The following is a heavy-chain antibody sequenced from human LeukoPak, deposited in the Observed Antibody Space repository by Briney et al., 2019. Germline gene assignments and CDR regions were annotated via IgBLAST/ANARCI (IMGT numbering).Heavy chain of an antibody. J-gene: IGHJ4*02. CDR1: GFSFNTYW. Sequence: GGSLRLSCTASGFSFNTYWMTWVRQAPGKGLEWVANIKPDGDTTNYLDSVKGRFTISRDNARSSLHLQMNGLTAEDTAVYYCSRGPSTTLTTFWGQGTMVTVSS. CDR2: IKPDGDTT. CDR3: SRGPSTTLTTF. V-gene: IGHV3-7*01. D-gene: IGHD4-17*01.